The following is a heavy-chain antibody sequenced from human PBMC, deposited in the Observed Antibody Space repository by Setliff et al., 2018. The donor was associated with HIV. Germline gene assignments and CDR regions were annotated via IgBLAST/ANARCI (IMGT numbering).Heavy chain of an antibody. D-gene: IGHD3-16*02. Sequence: GGSLRLSCVASDFTFRDYGMAWVRQGAGKGLEWVAGVSNSGSEVYYADSVGGRFTISRDNSRDTVYLQMDSLRPDDTAVYYCVKGYCDTATCLPFDSWGQGTLVTVSS. J-gene: IGHJ4*02. CDR2: VSNSGSEV. CDR1: DFTFRDYG. CDR3: VKGYCDTATCLPFDS. V-gene: IGHV3-23*01.